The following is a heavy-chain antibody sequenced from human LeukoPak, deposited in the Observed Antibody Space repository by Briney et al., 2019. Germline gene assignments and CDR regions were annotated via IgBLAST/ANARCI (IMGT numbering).Heavy chain of an antibody. CDR3: AHLGYCSGGSCYIRPPLQYYFDY. J-gene: IGHJ4*02. CDR1: GFTFSSYA. Sequence: GGSLRLSCAASGFTFSSYAMSWVRQAPGKGLEWVSAISGSGGSTYYADSVKGRFTISRDNSKNTLYLQMNSLRAEDTAVYYCAHLGYCSGGSCYIRPPLQYYFDYWGQGTLVTVSS. V-gene: IGHV3-23*01. CDR2: ISGSGGST. D-gene: IGHD2-15*01.